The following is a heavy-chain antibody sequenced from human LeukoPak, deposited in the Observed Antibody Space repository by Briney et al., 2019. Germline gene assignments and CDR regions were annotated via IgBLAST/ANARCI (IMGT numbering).Heavy chain of an antibody. D-gene: IGHD5-18*01. CDR2: IYYSGYT. Sequence: SSETLSLTCRVSGGSFSSTIYYWGWIRQPPGKGLEWIGSIYYSGYTYYSLSLKGRITMSIDTSKTQFSLKLNSVTAADTAVYHCARLHVDTTIRDFDWGQGTLVTVSS. CDR1: GGSFSSTIYY. V-gene: IGHV4-39*01. J-gene: IGHJ4*02. CDR3: ARLHVDTTIRDFD.